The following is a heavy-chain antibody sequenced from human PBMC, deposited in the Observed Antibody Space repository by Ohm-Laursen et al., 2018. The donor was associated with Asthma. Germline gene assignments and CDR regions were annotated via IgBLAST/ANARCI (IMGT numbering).Heavy chain of an antibody. Sequence: SLRLSCAASGFTFSSYGMHWVRQAPGKGLEWVAVISYDGSNKYYADSVKGRFTISRDNSKNTLYLQMNSLRAEDTAVYYCARSSSGLDYWGQGTLVTVSS. CDR3: ARSSSGLDY. V-gene: IGHV3-30*19. CDR2: ISYDGSNK. D-gene: IGHD6-19*01. CDR1: GFTFSSYG. J-gene: IGHJ4*02.